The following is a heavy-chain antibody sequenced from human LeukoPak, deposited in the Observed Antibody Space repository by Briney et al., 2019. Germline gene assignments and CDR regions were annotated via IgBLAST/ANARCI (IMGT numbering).Heavy chain of an antibody. CDR3: ASIQSRRQWLARAFDI. CDR1: GGSFGGYY. Sequence: PSETLSLTCAVYGGSFGGYYWSWIRQPPGKGLEWIGEINHSGSTNYNPSLKSRVTISVDTSKNQFSLKLSSVTAADTAVYYCASIQSRRQWLARAFDIWGQGTMVTVSS. J-gene: IGHJ3*02. V-gene: IGHV4-34*01. D-gene: IGHD6-19*01. CDR2: INHSGST.